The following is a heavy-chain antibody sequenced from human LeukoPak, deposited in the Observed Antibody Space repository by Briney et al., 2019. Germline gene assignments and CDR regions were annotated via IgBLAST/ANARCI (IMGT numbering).Heavy chain of an antibody. J-gene: IGHJ4*02. Sequence: SEALSLTCTVSGGSISSSSYYWGWIRQPPGKGLEWIGSIYYSGSTYYNPSLKSRVTISVDTSKNQFSLKLSSVTAADTAVYYCAGVLCSSTSCYMDYWGQGTLVTVSS. V-gene: IGHV4-39*01. D-gene: IGHD2-2*02. CDR3: AGVLCSSTSCYMDY. CDR2: IYYSGST. CDR1: GGSISSSSYY.